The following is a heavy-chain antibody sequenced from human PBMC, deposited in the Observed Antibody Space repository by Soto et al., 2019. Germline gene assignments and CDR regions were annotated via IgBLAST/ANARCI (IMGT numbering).Heavy chain of an antibody. V-gene: IGHV1-18*01. CDR1: GYTFTSYG. J-gene: IGHJ6*02. CDR2: ISAYNGNT. CDR3: ARDPPHSSSWYWVSYYYGMDV. D-gene: IGHD6-13*01. Sequence: ASVKVSCKASGYTFTSYGISWVRQAPGQGLEWMGWISAYNGNTNYAQKLQGRVTMTTDTSTSTAYMELRSLRSDDTAVYYCARDPPHSSSWYWVSYYYGMDVWGQGTTVTVS.